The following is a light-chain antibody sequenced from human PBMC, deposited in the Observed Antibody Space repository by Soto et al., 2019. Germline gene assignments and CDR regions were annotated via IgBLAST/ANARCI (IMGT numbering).Light chain of an antibody. CDR1: QSVSSSY. CDR3: QQYGSS. V-gene: IGKV3-20*01. Sequence: EIVLTQSPGTLSLSPGERATLSCRASQSVSSSYLAWYQHKPGQAPRLLIYGASNRATGIPDRFSGSGSETDFTLTIRRLAPEDVAVYYCQQYGSSFGQGTKLEIK. J-gene: IGKJ2*01. CDR2: GAS.